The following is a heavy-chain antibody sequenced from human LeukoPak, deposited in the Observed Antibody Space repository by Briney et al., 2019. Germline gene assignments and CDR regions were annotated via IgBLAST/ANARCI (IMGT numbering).Heavy chain of an antibody. Sequence: SETLSLTCAVYGGSFRGYYWSWIRQPPGKGLEWIGEINHSGSTNYNPSLKSRVTISVDTSKNQFSLKLSSVTAADTAVYYCARGGGDYSYFDYWGQGTLVTVSS. CDR3: ARGGGDYSYFDY. CDR1: GGSFRGYY. V-gene: IGHV4-34*01. CDR2: INHSGST. J-gene: IGHJ4*02. D-gene: IGHD4-17*01.